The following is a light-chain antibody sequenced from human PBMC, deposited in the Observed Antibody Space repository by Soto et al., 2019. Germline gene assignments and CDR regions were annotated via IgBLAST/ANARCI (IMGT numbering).Light chain of an antibody. CDR3: QQLDSYPLT. Sequence: DIQLTQSPSFLSASVGDRVTITCRASQDISSYLAWYQQKPGKAPNLLIYAASTLQSGVPSSFSGSGSGTEFTLTISSLQPEDFETYYCQQLDSYPLTLGGGTKVDI. V-gene: IGKV1-9*01. CDR2: AAS. J-gene: IGKJ4*01. CDR1: QDISSY.